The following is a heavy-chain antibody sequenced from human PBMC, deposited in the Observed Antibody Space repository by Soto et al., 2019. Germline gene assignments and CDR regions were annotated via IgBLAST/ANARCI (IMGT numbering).Heavy chain of an antibody. D-gene: IGHD1-26*01. CDR1: GYTFIKHV. V-gene: IGHV1-18*01. CDR3: ARDLNGAAGGGC. J-gene: IGHJ4*02. Sequence: ASVKVSFKSSGYTFIKHVIFWVRQAPGQGLEWMALIYPYNGNTNYAQKFLGRVTLTTDTTTSTAYMDLRSLTSDDAAIYYCARDLNGAAGGGCWGEARLVTVS. CDR2: IYPYNGNT.